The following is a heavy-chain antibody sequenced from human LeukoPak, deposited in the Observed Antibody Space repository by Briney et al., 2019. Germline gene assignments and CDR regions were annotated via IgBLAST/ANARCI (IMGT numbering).Heavy chain of an antibody. CDR1: KFTFSNYG. CDR3: TTDSSGWYGFDY. J-gene: IGHJ4*02. Sequence: GGSLRLSCTASKFTFSNYGMQWVRQAPGKGLEWVGRIKSKTDGGTTDYAAPVKGRFTISRDDSKNTLYLQMNSLKTEDTAVYYCTTDSSGWYGFDYWGQGTLVTVSS. D-gene: IGHD6-19*01. V-gene: IGHV3-15*07. CDR2: IKSKTDGGTT.